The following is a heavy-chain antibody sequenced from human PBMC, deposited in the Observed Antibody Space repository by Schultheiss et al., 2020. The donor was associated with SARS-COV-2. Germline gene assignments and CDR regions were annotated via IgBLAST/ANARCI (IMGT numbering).Heavy chain of an antibody. CDR2: IRSKAYGGTT. J-gene: IGHJ3*02. V-gene: IGHV3-49*03. Sequence: GESLKISCTASGFTFGDYAMSWFRQAPGKGLEWVGFIRSKAYGGTTEYAASVKGRFTISRDDSKSIAYLQMNSLKTEDTAVYYCTRDHQQYCSSTSCYRLDAFDIWGQGTMVTVSS. CDR3: TRDHQQYCSSTSCYRLDAFDI. CDR1: GFTFGDYA. D-gene: IGHD2-2*01.